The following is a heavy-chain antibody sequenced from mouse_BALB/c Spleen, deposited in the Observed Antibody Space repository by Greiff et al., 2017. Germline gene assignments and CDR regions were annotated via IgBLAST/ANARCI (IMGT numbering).Heavy chain of an antibody. V-gene: IGHV5-6-3*01. Sequence: EVKLVESGGGLVQPGGSLKLSCAASGFTFSSYGMSWVRQTPDKRLELVATINSNGGSTYYPDSVKGRFTISRDNAKNTLYLQMSSLKSEDTAMYYCARERGYYPSYAMDYWGQGTSVTVSS. CDR3: ARERGYYPSYAMDY. CDR2: INSNGGST. D-gene: IGHD2-1*01. CDR1: GFTFSSYG. J-gene: IGHJ4*01.